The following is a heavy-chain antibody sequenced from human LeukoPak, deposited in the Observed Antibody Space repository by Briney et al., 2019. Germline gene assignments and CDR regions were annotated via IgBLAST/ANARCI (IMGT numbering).Heavy chain of an antibody. Sequence: PSETLSLTCTVSGYSISSGYYWGWIRQPPGKGLEWIGSIYHSGSTYYNPSLKSRVTISVDTSKNQFSLKLSSVTAADTAVYYCATSYYYDSSGYYSVWGQGTLVTVSS. V-gene: IGHV4-38-2*02. CDR2: IYHSGST. CDR1: GYSISSGYY. D-gene: IGHD3-22*01. J-gene: IGHJ4*02. CDR3: ATSYYYDSSGYYSV.